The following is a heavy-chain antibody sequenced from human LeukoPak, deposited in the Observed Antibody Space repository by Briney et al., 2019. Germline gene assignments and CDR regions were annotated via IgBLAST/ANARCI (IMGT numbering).Heavy chain of an antibody. V-gene: IGHV6-1*01. Sequence: SQTLSLTCAISVDSVSSNSAAWKSIRQSPSSGLEWLGRTFYKSAWYKDYAVSVRSRIIINPDTSKNQFSLQLNSVTPEDTAVYYCARDLNGSSWYYFDYWGQGTLVTVSS. CDR3: ARDLNGSSWYYFDY. D-gene: IGHD6-13*01. CDR2: TFYKSAWYK. J-gene: IGHJ4*02. CDR1: VDSVSSNSAA.